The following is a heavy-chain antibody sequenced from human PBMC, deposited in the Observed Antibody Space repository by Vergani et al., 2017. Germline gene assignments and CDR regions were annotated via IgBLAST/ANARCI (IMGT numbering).Heavy chain of an antibody. J-gene: IGHJ4*02. V-gene: IGHV4-4*03. Sequence: QVQLQESGPGLVKPPGTLSLTCAVSGGSISGTNWWSWVRQSPGKGLEWIGEIYHSGSANYNPTLTSRVTISVDKSKNQFILKLSSVTYAVTAVYNCASNGYYCLDYRGRGTLVTVSS. CDR1: GGSISGTNW. CDR3: ASNGYYCLDY. CDR2: IYHSGSA. D-gene: IGHD3-22*01.